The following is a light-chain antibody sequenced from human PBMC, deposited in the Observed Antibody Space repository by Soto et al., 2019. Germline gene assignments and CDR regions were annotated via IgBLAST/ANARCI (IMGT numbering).Light chain of an antibody. Sequence: QSVLTQPASVSGSPGQSITISCTGTSSDVGGYNYVSWYQQHPGKAPKLMIYEVSNRPSRVSNRFSGSKSGNTASLNISGLQAEDEADYYCSSYTRSSTSYVFGNGTKLTVL. J-gene: IGLJ1*01. CDR1: SSDVGGYNY. V-gene: IGLV2-14*01. CDR2: EVS. CDR3: SSYTRSSTSYV.